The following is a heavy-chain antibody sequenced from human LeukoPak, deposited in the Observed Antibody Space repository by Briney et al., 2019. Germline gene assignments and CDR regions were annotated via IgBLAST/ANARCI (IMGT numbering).Heavy chain of an antibody. D-gene: IGHD3-22*01. Sequence: GGSLRLSCAASGFTFSSYAMSWVRQAPGKGLEWVSGIGGSGGSTYYADSVKGRFTISRDNSKNTLYLQMNSLRAEDTAVYYCAKDPNYYDSSGYYSGYYFDYWGQGTLVTVSS. CDR3: AKDPNYYDSSGYYSGYYFDY. CDR1: GFTFSSYA. J-gene: IGHJ4*02. CDR2: IGGSGGST. V-gene: IGHV3-23*01.